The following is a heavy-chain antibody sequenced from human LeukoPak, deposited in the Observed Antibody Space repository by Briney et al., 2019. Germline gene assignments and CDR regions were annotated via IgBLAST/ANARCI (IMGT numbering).Heavy chain of an antibody. CDR1: GFTFSDHY. J-gene: IGHJ1*01. Sequence: GGSLRLSCAASGFTFSDHYMDWVRQAPGKGLEWVGRSRNKVNSYTTEYAASVKGRFTISRDDSKNSLYLQMNSLKTEDTALYYCATSLSREYCSGGNCYSMRVEYFQHWGQGTLVTVSS. CDR3: ATSLSREYCSGGNCYSMRVEYFQH. V-gene: IGHV3-72*01. CDR2: SRNKVNSYTT. D-gene: IGHD2-15*01.